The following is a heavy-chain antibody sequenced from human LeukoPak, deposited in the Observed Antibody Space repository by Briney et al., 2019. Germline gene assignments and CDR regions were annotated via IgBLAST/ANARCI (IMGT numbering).Heavy chain of an antibody. CDR3: ATYLVDSSTYVLSDY. V-gene: IGHV3-49*04. J-gene: IGHJ4*02. Sequence: GGSLRLSCTASGFTFGDYAVTWVRQAPGRGLEWISFIGSKDFGGTTEYAASVKGRFSTSRDDSRSIAYLQMNSLTTEDTAVYYCATYLVDSSTYVLSDYWGQGTLVTVSS. D-gene: IGHD3-22*01. CDR2: IGSKDFGGTT. CDR1: GFTFGDYA.